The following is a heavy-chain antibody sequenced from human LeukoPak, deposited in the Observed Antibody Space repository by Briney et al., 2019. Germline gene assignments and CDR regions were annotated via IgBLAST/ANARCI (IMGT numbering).Heavy chain of an antibody. CDR3: ARDRSGITMVRGKGDAFDI. CDR1: GYTFTGYY. J-gene: IGHJ3*02. V-gene: IGHV1-2*02. D-gene: IGHD3-10*01. Sequence: ASVKVSCKASGYTFTGYYMHWVRQAPGQGLEWMGWINPNSGGTNYAQKFQGRVTMTRDTSISTAYMELSRLRSDDTAVYYCARDRSGITMVRGKGDAFDIWGQGTMVTVSS. CDR2: INPNSGGT.